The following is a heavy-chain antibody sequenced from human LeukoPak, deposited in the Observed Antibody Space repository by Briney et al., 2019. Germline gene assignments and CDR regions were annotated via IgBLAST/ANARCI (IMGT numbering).Heavy chain of an antibody. CDR2: IYYSGST. Sequence: SETLSLTCTVSGGSISSSSYYWGWIRQPPGKGLEWIGSIYYSGSTYYNPSLESRVSISVDTSKSQFSLKLSSVTAADTAVYYCAGTAAAGVGFDYWGQGTLVTVSS. V-gene: IGHV4-39*07. J-gene: IGHJ4*02. D-gene: IGHD6-13*01. CDR1: GGSISSSSYY. CDR3: AGTAAAGVGFDY.